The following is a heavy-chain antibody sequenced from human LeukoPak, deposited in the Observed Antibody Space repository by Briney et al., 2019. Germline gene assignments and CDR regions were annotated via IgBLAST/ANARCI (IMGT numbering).Heavy chain of an antibody. Sequence: SETLSLTCTVSGGSISSYYWNWIRQPPGKGLEWIGYIYYSGSTNYNPSLKSRVTISVDTSKNQFSLKLSSVTAADTAVYYCARLYCSGGSCYSDYWGQGTLVTVSS. CDR3: ARLYCSGGSCYSDY. V-gene: IGHV4-59*08. J-gene: IGHJ4*02. CDR2: IYYSGST. CDR1: GGSISSYY. D-gene: IGHD2-15*01.